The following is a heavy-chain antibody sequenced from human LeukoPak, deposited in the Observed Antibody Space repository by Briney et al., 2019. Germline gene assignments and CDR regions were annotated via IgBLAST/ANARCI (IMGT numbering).Heavy chain of an antibody. CDR2: IYYSGST. CDR3: ARGRAHYYYGMDV. CDR1: GGSISSGGYY. V-gene: IGHV4-31*03. Sequence: SETLSLTCTVSGGSISSGGYYWSWIRQHPGKGLEWIGYIYYSGSTYYNPSLKSRVTISVDTSKNQFSLKLSSVTAADTAVYYCARGRAHYYYGMDVWGQGNTVTVSS. J-gene: IGHJ6*02.